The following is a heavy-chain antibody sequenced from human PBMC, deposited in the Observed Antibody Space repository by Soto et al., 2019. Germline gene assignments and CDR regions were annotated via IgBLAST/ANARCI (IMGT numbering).Heavy chain of an antibody. V-gene: IGHV5-10-1*01. CDR1: GYTFANYW. J-gene: IGHJ4*02. CDR3: ARRRETIFGVITTFDY. D-gene: IGHD3-22*01. CDR2: IDPRDSYT. Sequence: GESLKISCKDSGYTFANYWINWLRQMPGKGLEWMGRIDPRDSYTNYSPSFQGHVTISADKSLNTAFLQWSTLKASDTAMYYCARRRETIFGVITTFDYWGQGTPVTVSS.